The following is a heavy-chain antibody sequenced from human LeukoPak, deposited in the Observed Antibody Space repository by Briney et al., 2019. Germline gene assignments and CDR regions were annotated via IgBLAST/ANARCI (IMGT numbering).Heavy chain of an antibody. CDR3: ARGVIAATKYYFDC. J-gene: IGHJ4*02. CDR1: GFTFSSYW. D-gene: IGHD6-6*01. CDR2: IKQDGSEK. Sequence: QPGGSLRLSCAASGFTFSSYWMSWVRQAPGKGLEWVANIKQDGSEKYYVDSVKGRFTISRDNAKNSLYPQMNSLRAEDTAVYYCARGVIAATKYYFDCWGQGTLVTVSS. V-gene: IGHV3-7*04.